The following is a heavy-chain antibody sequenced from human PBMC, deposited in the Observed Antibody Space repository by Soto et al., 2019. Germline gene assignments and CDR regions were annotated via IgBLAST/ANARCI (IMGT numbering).Heavy chain of an antibody. CDR3: AYGTGIAAADYFDY. Sequence: HPGGSLRLSCAGSGFTFSSFTLSWVRQAPGKGLEWVSAISGSGGSTYYADSVKGRFTISRDNSKNTLYLQMNSLRAEDTAVYYCAYGTGIAAADYFDYWGQGTLVTVSS. V-gene: IGHV3-23*01. CDR1: GFTFSSFT. D-gene: IGHD6-13*01. CDR2: ISGSGGST. J-gene: IGHJ4*02.